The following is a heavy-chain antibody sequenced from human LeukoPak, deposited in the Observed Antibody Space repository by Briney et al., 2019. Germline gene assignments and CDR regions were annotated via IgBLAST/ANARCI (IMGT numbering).Heavy chain of an antibody. Sequence: SETLSLTCTVSGGXISSGSYYWGWIRQPPGKGLEWYGSIYYSGSTYYNPSLKSRVTISVDTSKSQFSLRLSSVTAADTAVYYCARQGRGIQLQTYFDYWGQGTLVTVSS. CDR1: GGXISSGSYY. V-gene: IGHV4-39*01. CDR3: ARQGRGIQLQTYFDY. D-gene: IGHD2-2*01. J-gene: IGHJ4*02. CDR2: IYYSGST.